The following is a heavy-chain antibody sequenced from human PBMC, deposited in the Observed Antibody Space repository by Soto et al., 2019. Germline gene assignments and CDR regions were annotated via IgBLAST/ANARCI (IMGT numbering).Heavy chain of an antibody. V-gene: IGHV3-21*01. D-gene: IGHD2-15*01. CDR2: ISSGSSYI. CDR3: ARDLDCTGGSCYMERNAFDI. J-gene: IGHJ3*02. Sequence: EVQLVESGGGLVKPGGSLRLSCAASGFTFSTYSMNWVRQAPGKGLEWVSSISSGSSYIYYTDSVKGRFTTSRDNAKNSVYLQMNSLRGEDAAVYYCARDLDCTGGSCYMERNAFDIWGQGTLVTVSS. CDR1: GFTFSTYS.